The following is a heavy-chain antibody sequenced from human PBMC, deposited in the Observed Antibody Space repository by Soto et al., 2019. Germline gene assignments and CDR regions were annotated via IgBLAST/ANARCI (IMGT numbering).Heavy chain of an antibody. Sequence: ASVKVSCKASGYTFANYDINWVLQATGQGLEWMGWLNPNSGSTGYAQKFQGRVTMTRNTSMTTAYMELSSLRSEDAAVYYCARARNLFGYYFYGMDVWGQGTTVTVSS. J-gene: IGHJ6*02. CDR3: ARARNLFGYYFYGMDV. D-gene: IGHD1-1*01. V-gene: IGHV1-8*01. CDR1: GYTFANYD. CDR2: LNPNSGST.